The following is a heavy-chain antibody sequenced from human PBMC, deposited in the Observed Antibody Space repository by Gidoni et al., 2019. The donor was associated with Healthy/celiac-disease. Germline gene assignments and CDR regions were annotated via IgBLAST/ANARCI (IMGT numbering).Heavy chain of an antibody. CDR3: APAPRLTQYPTIAYYYYIDV. V-gene: IGHV1-24*01. D-gene: IGHD2-2*01. J-gene: IGHJ6*03. CDR1: GYTLTELS. Sequence: QVQLVQSGAEVKKRGASGKVSCKVSGYTLTELSMHWVRQAPGNGLEWIGGVDPEDGETIYAWTFQGGVTMTADTSTGTAYMDLISLISEDTAVYYCAPAPRLTQYPTIAYYYYIDVWGKGTTVTVSS. CDR2: VDPEDGET.